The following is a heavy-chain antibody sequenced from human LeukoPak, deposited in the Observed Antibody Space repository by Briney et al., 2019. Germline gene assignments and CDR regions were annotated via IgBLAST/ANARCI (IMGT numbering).Heavy chain of an antibody. CDR3: AKRRNYYISY. Sequence: GGSLRLSCAASGLTFSSYGMHWVRQAPGKGLEWVAVISYDGSNKYYADSVKGRFTISRDNSRNTLYLQMNSLRAEDTAVYYCAKRRNYYISYWGQGTLVTVSS. D-gene: IGHD3-22*01. CDR2: ISYDGSNK. V-gene: IGHV3-30*18. CDR1: GLTFSSYG. J-gene: IGHJ4*02.